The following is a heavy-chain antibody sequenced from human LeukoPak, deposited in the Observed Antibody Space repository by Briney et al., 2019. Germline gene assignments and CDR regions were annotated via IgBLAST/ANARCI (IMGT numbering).Heavy chain of an antibody. CDR3: AKGVTSGALSSTGYYYGFDY. CDR2: ISGSGGST. Sequence: GGSLRLSCAASGFTFSSYWMHWVRQAPGKGLEWVSAISGSGGSTYYADSVKGRFTISRDNSRNTLYLQMNSLRAEDTAVYYCAKGVTSGALSSTGYYYGFDYWGQGTLVTVSS. V-gene: IGHV3-23*01. CDR1: GFTFSSYW. D-gene: IGHD3-22*01. J-gene: IGHJ4*02.